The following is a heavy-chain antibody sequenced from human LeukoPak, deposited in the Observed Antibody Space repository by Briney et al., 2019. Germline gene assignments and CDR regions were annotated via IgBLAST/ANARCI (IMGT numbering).Heavy chain of an antibody. CDR1: GDXLSSNSAA. V-gene: IGHV6-1*01. CDR3: ARERGAVAGIYYYYYGMDV. D-gene: IGHD6-19*01. J-gene: IGHJ6*02. Sequence: SQTLSLTCAISGDXLSSNSAAWNWIRQSPSRGLEWLGRTYYRSKWYNDYAVSVKSRITINPDTSKNQFSLQLNSVTPEDTAVYYCARERGAVAGIYYYYYGMDVWGQGTTVTVSS. CDR2: TYYRSKWYN.